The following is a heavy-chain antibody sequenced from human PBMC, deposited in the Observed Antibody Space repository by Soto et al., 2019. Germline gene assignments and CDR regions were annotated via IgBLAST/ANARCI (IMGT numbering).Heavy chain of an antibody. D-gene: IGHD6-19*01. CDR2: INPASGGT. CDR3: AREYSAGAGASDL. Sequence: QVQLVQSGAEVKKPGASVKVSCKASGYIFTAYYMNWVRQAPGQGLERMGWINPASGGTNYAQKFQGRVTMTTDPSISTAYMELSSLRSDDTAVYYCAREYSAGAGASDLWGQGTIVIVSS. CDR1: GYIFTAYY. J-gene: IGHJ3*01. V-gene: IGHV1-2*02.